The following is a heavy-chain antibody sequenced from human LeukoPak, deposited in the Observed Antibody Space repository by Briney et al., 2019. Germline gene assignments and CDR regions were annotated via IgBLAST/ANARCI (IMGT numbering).Heavy chain of an antibody. Sequence: KPGGSLRLSCAASGFTFSDYYMSWIRQAPGKGLEWVSYISSSGSTIYYADSVKGRFTISRDNAKNSLYLQMNSLRAEDTAVYYCARDYSGSDYYYMDVWGKGTTVTISS. CDR2: ISSSGSTI. J-gene: IGHJ6*03. D-gene: IGHD1-26*01. CDR3: ARDYSGSDYYYMDV. V-gene: IGHV3-11*01. CDR1: GFTFSDYY.